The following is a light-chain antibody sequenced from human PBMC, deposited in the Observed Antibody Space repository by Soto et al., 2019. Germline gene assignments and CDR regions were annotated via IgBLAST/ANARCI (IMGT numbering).Light chain of an antibody. CDR1: SSDVGGYNY. J-gene: IGLJ1*01. Sequence: QSALTQPASASGSPGQSVTISCTRTSSDVGGYNYVSWYQQHPGKAPKLMIYEVSKRPSGVPDRFSGFKSGNTASLTVSGLQAEDEADYYCSSYAGSNNEVFGTGTKVTV. V-gene: IGLV2-8*01. CDR3: SSYAGSNNEV. CDR2: EVS.